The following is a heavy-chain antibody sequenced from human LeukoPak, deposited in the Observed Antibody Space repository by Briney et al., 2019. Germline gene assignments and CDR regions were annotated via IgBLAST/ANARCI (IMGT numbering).Heavy chain of an antibody. CDR2: INPNSGGT. D-gene: IGHD3-16*01. J-gene: IGHJ4*02. CDR1: GYTFTGHY. CDR3: AREPPLTGGLGEFGYFDY. Sequence: ASVKVSCKASGYTFTGHYMHWVRQAPGQGLEWMGWINPNSGGTNYAQKFQGRVTMTRDTSISTAYMELSRLRSDDTAVYYCAREPPLTGGLGEFGYFDYGGKGTLVTVSS. V-gene: IGHV1-2*02.